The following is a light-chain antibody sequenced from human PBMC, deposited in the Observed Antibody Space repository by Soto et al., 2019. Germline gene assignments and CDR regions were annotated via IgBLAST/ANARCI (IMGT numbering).Light chain of an antibody. CDR1: DSNIGSNS. Sequence: QSVLTQPHSASGTAGQVVTISCSGGDSNIGSNSVYWYQHLPRMAPKLLIYYNNQRPSGVPDRFSGARSGTSASLAIVGLGSEDEAVYYCAAWDASLSACVFGNGTKLTVL. V-gene: IGLV1-47*02. CDR2: YNN. CDR3: AAWDASLSACV. J-gene: IGLJ1*01.